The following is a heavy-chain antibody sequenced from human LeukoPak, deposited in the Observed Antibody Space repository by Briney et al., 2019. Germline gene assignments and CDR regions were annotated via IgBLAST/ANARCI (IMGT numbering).Heavy chain of an antibody. J-gene: IGHJ4*02. CDR3: AKGSDWLLDY. CDR2: ISYDGSNK. CDR1: GFTFSSYG. Sequence: PGRSLRLSCAASGFTFSSYGMHWVRQAPGKGLEWVAVISYDGSNKYYADSVKGRFTISRDNSKNTLYLQMNSLRGEDTAVYYCAKGSDWLLDYWGQGTLVTVSS. D-gene: IGHD3-9*01. V-gene: IGHV3-30*18.